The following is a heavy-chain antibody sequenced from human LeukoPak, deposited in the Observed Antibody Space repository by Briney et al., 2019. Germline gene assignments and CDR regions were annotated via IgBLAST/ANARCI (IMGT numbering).Heavy chain of an antibody. CDR2: IYSTGTT. D-gene: IGHD2-2*01. V-gene: IGHV4-4*09. CDR3: ARHNPPPTGFCSGTSCFMSGSQYFYMDV. CDR1: GGSISGYF. Sequence: TSETLSLTCTVSGGSISGYFWSWIRQPPGKGPEWIGYIYSTGTTNYSPSLSSRVTISVDTSKNQLSLNLRFVTATDTAAYHCARHNPPPTGFCSGTSCFMSGSQYFYMDVWGKGTSVTVS. J-gene: IGHJ6*03.